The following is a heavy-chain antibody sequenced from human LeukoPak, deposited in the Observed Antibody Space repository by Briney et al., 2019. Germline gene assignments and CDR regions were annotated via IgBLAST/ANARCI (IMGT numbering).Heavy chain of an antibody. CDR1: GGSISSSSYY. Sequence: SETLSLTCTVSGGSISSSSYYWGWIRQPPGKGLEWIGSIYYSGSTYYNPSLKSRVTISVDTSKNQFSLKLSSVTAADTAVYYCARGYSSSSKRYAFDYWGQGTLVTVSS. V-gene: IGHV4-39*01. CDR3: ARGYSSSSKRYAFDY. J-gene: IGHJ4*02. CDR2: IYYSGST. D-gene: IGHD6-6*01.